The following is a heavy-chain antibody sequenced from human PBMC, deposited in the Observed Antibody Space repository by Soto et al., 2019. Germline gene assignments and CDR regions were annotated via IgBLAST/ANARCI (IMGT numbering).Heavy chain of an antibody. CDR3: AKAGYSSSWYLIFDY. CDR1: GFTFSGYA. V-gene: IGHV3-23*01. D-gene: IGHD6-13*01. J-gene: IGHJ4*02. CDR2: ISRDGGST. Sequence: EVQLLESGGGLVQPGGSLRLSCAASGFTFSGYAMNWVRQAPGKGLEWVSSISRDGGSTYYEDSVKGRFTISRDNSRDTLYLRMNSLRAEDTALYYCAKAGYSSSWYLIFDYWGQGTLVTASS.